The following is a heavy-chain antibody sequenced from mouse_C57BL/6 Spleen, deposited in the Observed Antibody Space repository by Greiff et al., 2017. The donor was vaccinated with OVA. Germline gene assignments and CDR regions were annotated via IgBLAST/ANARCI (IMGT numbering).Heavy chain of an antibody. J-gene: IGHJ4*01. Sequence: VQRVESGAELVKPGASVKISCKASGYAFSSYWMNWVKQRPGKGLEWIGQIYPGDGDTNYNGKFKGKATLTADKSSSTAYMQLSSLTSEDSAVYFCASLTGTRGMDYWGQGTSVTVSS. V-gene: IGHV1-80*01. D-gene: IGHD4-1*01. CDR3: ASLTGTRGMDY. CDR1: GYAFSSYW. CDR2: IYPGDGDT.